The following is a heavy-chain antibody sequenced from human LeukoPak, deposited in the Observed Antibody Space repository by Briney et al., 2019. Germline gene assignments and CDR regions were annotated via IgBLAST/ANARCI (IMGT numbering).Heavy chain of an antibody. CDR3: ARARITIFGVVRGNYYFDY. J-gene: IGHJ4*02. D-gene: IGHD3-3*01. CDR1: GFTFSDYY. V-gene: IGHV3-11*01. Sequence: GGSLRLSCAASGFTFSDYYMSWIRQAPGKGLEWVSYISSSGSTIYYADSVKGRFTISRDNAKNSLYLKMNSLRAEDTAVYYCARARITIFGVVRGNYYFDYWGQGTLVTVSS. CDR2: ISSSGSTI.